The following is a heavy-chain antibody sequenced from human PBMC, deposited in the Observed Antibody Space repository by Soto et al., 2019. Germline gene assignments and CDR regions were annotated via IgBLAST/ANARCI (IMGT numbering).Heavy chain of an antibody. CDR1: GFPLTDYG. CDR3: ASERGSSYFDY. J-gene: IGHJ4*02. Sequence: QVQLVESGGGVVQPGKSLRLSCDVSGFPLTDYGMHWVRQAPGKWLEWVAVIWFDESRKYYADSVKGRFTISRDTSKNTVYLQMNSLRVEDTAVYYCASERGSSYFDYWGQGTLVTVSS. D-gene: IGHD1-26*01. CDR2: IWFDESRK. V-gene: IGHV3-33*01.